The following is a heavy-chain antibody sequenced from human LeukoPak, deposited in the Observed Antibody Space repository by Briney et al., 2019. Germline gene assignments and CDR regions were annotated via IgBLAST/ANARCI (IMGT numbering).Heavy chain of an antibody. J-gene: IGHJ6*02. Sequence: SETLSLTCTVSGGSISSYYWSWIRQPPGKGLEWIGSIYYSGSTYYNPSLKSRVTISVDTSKNQFSLKLSSVTAADTAVYYCARLHPPYGDYLYYYYGMDVWGQGTTVTVSS. CDR2: IYYSGST. CDR3: ARLHPPYGDYLYYYYGMDV. D-gene: IGHD4-17*01. V-gene: IGHV4-59*05. CDR1: GGSISSYY.